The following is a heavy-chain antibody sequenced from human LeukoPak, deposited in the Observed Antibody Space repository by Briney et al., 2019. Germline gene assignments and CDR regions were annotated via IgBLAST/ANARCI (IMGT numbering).Heavy chain of an antibody. CDR3: ARDFSSGWPYYFDY. CDR1: GFIFSNCA. V-gene: IGHV3-30-3*01. J-gene: IGHJ4*02. CDR2: VSYDGTNK. D-gene: IGHD6-19*01. Sequence: GSLRLSCAASGFIFSNCAMHWVRQAPGKGLEWVGVVSYDGTNKYYADSVKGRFSISRGNAKNTLYLQMNSLRAEDTAVYYCARDFSSGWPYYFDYWGQGILVTVSS.